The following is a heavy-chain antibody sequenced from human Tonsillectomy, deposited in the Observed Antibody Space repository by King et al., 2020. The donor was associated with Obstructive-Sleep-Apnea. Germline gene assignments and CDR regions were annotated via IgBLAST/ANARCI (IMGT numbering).Heavy chain of an antibody. CDR3: ARDLSSWYVAGVASFGY. Sequence: VQLVESGGGLVQPGGFLRLSCAASGFTFSSYWMSWVRQAPGKGLEWVSNIKQDGSEKYYVDSVKGRFTISRDNAKNLLYLQMNSLRAEDTAVYYCARDLSSWYVAGVASFGYWGQGTLVTVSS. V-gene: IGHV3-7*03. J-gene: IGHJ4*02. D-gene: IGHD6-13*01. CDR1: GFTFSSYW. CDR2: IKQDGSEK.